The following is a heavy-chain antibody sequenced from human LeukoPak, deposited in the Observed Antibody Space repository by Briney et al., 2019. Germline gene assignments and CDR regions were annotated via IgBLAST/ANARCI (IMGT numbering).Heavy chain of an antibody. J-gene: IGHJ4*02. CDR2: INPNSGGT. D-gene: IGHD3-3*01. CDR3: ARDGGVVINARDFDY. CDR1: GYTFTGYY. Sequence: GASVKVSCKASGYTFTGYYMHWVRQAPGQGLEWMGWINPNSGGTNYAQKFQGRVTMTRDTSISTAYMELSRLRSDDTAVYYCARDGGVVINARDFDYWGQGTLVTVSS. V-gene: IGHV1-2*02.